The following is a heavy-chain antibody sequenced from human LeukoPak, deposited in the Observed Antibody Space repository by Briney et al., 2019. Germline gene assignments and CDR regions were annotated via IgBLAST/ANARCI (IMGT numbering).Heavy chain of an antibody. J-gene: IGHJ4*02. CDR2: INSDGST. CDR1: GFTFSRYW. V-gene: IGHV3-74*01. Sequence: GGSLRLSCVASGFTFSRYWMHWVRQAPVKGLVWVSRINSDGSTIYADSVKGRFTISRDGAKNTLYLQMNSLTADDTAVYYCARDRAGPGDYWGQGTLVTVSS. CDR3: ARDRAGPGDY. D-gene: IGHD1-1*01.